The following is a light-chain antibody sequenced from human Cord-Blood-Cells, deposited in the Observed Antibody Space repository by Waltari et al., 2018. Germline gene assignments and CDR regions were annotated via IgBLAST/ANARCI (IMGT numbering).Light chain of an antibody. CDR2: DAS. CDR3: QQYDNLPPFT. CDR1: QDIINY. Sequence: DIQMTQSTSSLSASVGDRVTITCQASQDIINYLNWYQQKPGKAPKLLIYDASNLETGVPSRFSGSGSGTDFTFTISSLQPEDIATYYCQQYDNLPPFTFGPGTKVDIK. V-gene: IGKV1-33*01. J-gene: IGKJ3*01.